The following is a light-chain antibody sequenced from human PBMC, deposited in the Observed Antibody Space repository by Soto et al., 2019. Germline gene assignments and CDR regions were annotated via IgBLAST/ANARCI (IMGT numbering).Light chain of an antibody. Sequence: EIVMTQSPAPLSVSPGERATLSCRASQSVSSNLAWYQQNPGQAPRLLIYGASTRATGIPARFSGSGSGTEFTLTISSLQAEDLAVYYGQQYNSWPPLTFGGGTKVEIK. CDR3: QQYNSWPPLT. CDR2: GAS. CDR1: QSVSSN. V-gene: IGKV3-15*01. J-gene: IGKJ4*01.